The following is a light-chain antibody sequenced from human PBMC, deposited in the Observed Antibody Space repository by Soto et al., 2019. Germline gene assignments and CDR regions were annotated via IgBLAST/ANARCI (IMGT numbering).Light chain of an antibody. CDR2: GNN. CDR3: QSYDSSLSGWV. CDR1: GSNIGAGYD. V-gene: IGLV1-40*01. J-gene: IGLJ3*02. Sequence: QLVLTQPPSVSGAPGQRVTISCTGSGSNIGAGYDVHWYQHLPGTAPKLLIYGNNNRPSGVPDRFSGSKSGTSASLAITGLQAEDEADYYCQSYDSSLSGWVFGGGTKVTVL.